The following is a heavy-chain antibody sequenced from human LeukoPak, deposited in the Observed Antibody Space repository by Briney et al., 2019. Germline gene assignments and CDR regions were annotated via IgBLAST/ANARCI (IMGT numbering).Heavy chain of an antibody. V-gene: IGHV3-43*01. Sequence: GGSLRLSCAASGFTFDDYTMHWVRQAPGRGLEWVSLISWDGGSTYYADSVKGRFAISRDNSKNTLYVQMNSLRAEDTAVYYCAKGSQGMDVWGQGTTVTVSS. CDR3: AKGSQGMDV. CDR2: ISWDGGST. J-gene: IGHJ6*02. CDR1: GFTFDDYT.